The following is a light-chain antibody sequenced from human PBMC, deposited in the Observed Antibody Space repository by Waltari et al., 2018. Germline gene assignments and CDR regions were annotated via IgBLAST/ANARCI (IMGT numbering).Light chain of an antibody. V-gene: IGKV1-39*01. CDR2: AAS. CDR3: QPSYSTLTWT. Sequence: DIQMTQSPSSLSASVGARVTITCRASQSISSYLNWYQQKPGKAPKLLIYAASSLQSGVPSRFSGSGSGTDFTLTISSLQPEDFATYYCQPSYSTLTWTFGQGTKVEIK. J-gene: IGKJ1*01. CDR1: QSISSY.